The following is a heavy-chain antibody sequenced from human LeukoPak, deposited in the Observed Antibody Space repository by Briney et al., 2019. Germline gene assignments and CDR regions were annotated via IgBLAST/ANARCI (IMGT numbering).Heavy chain of an antibody. Sequence: GESLKISCKGSGYSFTSYWIGWVRQMPGKGLEWMGIIYPGDSDTRYSPSFQGQVTISADRSISTAYLQWSSLKASDSAMYYCATNTMFRGIHAFDIWGQGTMVTVSS. V-gene: IGHV5-51*01. CDR3: ATNTMFRGIHAFDI. D-gene: IGHD3-10*01. CDR1: GYSFTSYW. J-gene: IGHJ3*02. CDR2: IYPGDSDT.